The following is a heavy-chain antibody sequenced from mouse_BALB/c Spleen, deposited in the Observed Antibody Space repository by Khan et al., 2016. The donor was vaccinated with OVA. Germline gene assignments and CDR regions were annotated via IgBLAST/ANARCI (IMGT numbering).Heavy chain of an antibody. CDR2: INPYNGGT. Sequence: EVQLKQSGPELGKPGASVKMSCKPSGYMFTNYVLHWVKQKPGQGLEWIGYINPYNGGTKYNEKFRGKATLASDKSSITAYLELSSLTSEDSAVYYCARGNWQSYYFDYWGLDTTLTLSS. D-gene: IGHD4-1*01. J-gene: IGHJ2*01. CDR1: GYMFTNYV. V-gene: IGHV1S136*01. CDR3: ARGNWQSYYFDY.